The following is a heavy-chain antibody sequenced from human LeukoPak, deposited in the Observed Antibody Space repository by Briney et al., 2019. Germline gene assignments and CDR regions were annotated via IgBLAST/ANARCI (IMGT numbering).Heavy chain of an antibody. D-gene: IGHD6-19*01. Sequence: GASVKVSCKASGYTFTTYGLSWVRQAPGQGLEWMGWISAYNGNTNYAQKLQGRVTMTTDTSTSTAYMELRSLRSDDTAVYYCGSNRPSSAWYVLDYWGQGTLVTVSS. CDR3: GSNRPSSAWYVLDY. CDR2: ISAYNGNT. CDR1: GYTFTTYG. J-gene: IGHJ4*02. V-gene: IGHV1-18*01.